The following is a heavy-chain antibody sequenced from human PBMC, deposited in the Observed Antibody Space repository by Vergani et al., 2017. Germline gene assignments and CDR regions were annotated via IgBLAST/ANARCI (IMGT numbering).Heavy chain of an antibody. CDR2: IYYSGST. V-gene: IGHV4-39*01. CDR3: ASLGLYGDSDY. CDR1: GGSISSSSYY. Sequence: QVQLQQWGAGLLKPSETLSLTCTVSGGSISSSSYYWGWIRQPPGKGLEWIGSIYYSGSTYYNPSLKRRVTISVDTSKNQFSLKLSSVTAADTAVYYCASLGLYGDSDYWGQGTLVTVSS. D-gene: IGHD4-17*01. J-gene: IGHJ4*02.